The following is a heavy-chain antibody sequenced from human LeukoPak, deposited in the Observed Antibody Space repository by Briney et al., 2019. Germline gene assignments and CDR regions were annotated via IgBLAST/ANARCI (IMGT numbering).Heavy chain of an antibody. V-gene: IGHV1-2*06. CDR1: GYTFTGYY. D-gene: IGHD3-10*01. CDR3: ARVKWFGELNFDY. J-gene: IGHJ4*02. CDR2: INPNSGGT. Sequence: ASVKVSCKASGYTFTGYYMHWVRQAPGQGLEWMGRINPNSGGTNYAQKFQGRVTMTRDTSISTAYMELSSLRSDDTAVYYCARVKWFGELNFDYWGQGTLVTVSS.